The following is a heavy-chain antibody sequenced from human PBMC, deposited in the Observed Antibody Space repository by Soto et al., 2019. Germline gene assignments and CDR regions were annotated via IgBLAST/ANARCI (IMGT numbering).Heavy chain of an antibody. J-gene: IGHJ6*02. Sequence: GASVKVSCKASEYTFTNYDINWVRQATGQGLEWMGWMNPNSGNTGYAQKFQGRVTMTRDTSMSTAYMELSSLRSEDTAVYYCSRGYCSGGSCSDYYNYDMDVWGQGTTVTVSS. CDR3: SRGYCSGGSCSDYYNYDMDV. CDR2: MNPNSGNT. V-gene: IGHV1-8*01. D-gene: IGHD2-15*01. CDR1: EYTFTNYD.